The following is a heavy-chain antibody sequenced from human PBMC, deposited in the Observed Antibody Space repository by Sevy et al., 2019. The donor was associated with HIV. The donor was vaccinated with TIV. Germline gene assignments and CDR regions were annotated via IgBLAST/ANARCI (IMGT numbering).Heavy chain of an antibody. Sequence: ASVKVSCKASGYTFTGYYMHWVRQAPGQGLEWMGWINPNSGGTNYAQKFQGRVTMTRDTSISTAYMELSRLRSGDTAVYYCARELTTVVTSSREYFDYWGQGTLVTVSS. CDR2: INPNSGGT. CDR3: ARELTTVVTSSREYFDY. J-gene: IGHJ4*02. V-gene: IGHV1-2*02. CDR1: GYTFTGYY. D-gene: IGHD4-17*01.